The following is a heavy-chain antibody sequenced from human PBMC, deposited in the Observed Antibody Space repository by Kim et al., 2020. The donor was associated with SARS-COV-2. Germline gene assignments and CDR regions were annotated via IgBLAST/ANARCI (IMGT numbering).Heavy chain of an antibody. CDR3: SGSTGWYRLDF. D-gene: IGHD6-19*01. J-gene: IGHJ4*02. Sequence: TNYNPSLKSRVTISVDKSKNHFSLNLNSVTAADTAVYYCSGSTGWYRLDFWGQGTLVTVSS. V-gene: IGHV4-4*02. CDR2: T.